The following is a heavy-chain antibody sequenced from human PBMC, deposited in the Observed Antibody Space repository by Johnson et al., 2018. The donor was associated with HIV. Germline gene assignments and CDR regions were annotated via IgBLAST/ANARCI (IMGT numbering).Heavy chain of an antibody. CDR2: IKIKTDGETT. Sequence: DVQVVESGGGLIKPGGPLRLSCAASGFTFSNAWMNWVRQAPGRGLEWVGRIKIKTDGETTDYAAPVKGRFTISRDDSKMTLFLQMNSLKTEDTAVYYCTTECVYWWCLNAFDIWGQGTTVTVSS. J-gene: IGHJ3*02. V-gene: IGHV3-15*01. D-gene: IGHD2-21*02. CDR1: GFTFSNAW. CDR3: TTECVYWWCLNAFDI.